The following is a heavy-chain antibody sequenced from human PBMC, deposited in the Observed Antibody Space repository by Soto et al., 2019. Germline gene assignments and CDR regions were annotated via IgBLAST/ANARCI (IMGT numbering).Heavy chain of an antibody. Sequence: PGESLKISCKGSGYSFTSYWIGWVRQMPGKGLEWMWIIYPGDSDTRYSPSFQGQVTISADKSISTASLQWSSLKASDTAMYYCARRGIAAAAVHWFDPWGQGTLVTVSS. CDR2: IYPGDSDT. J-gene: IGHJ5*02. CDR3: ARRGIAAAAVHWFDP. V-gene: IGHV5-51*01. CDR1: GYSFTSYW. D-gene: IGHD6-13*01.